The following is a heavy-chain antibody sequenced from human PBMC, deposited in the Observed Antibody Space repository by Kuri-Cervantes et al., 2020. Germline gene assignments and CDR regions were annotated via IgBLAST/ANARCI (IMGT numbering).Heavy chain of an antibody. D-gene: IGHD2-2*01. CDR2: ISSNSSYI. V-gene: IGHV3-21*01. CDR1: GFTFSSYS. J-gene: IGHJ6*03. Sequence: GESLKISCAASGFTFSSYSMNWVRQAPGKGLEWVSSISSNSSYIYYADSVKGRFTISRDYAKNSLYLQMNILRAEDTAVYYWAKDRPTAPKSIVVVPAAPPTYYMDVWGKGTTVTVSS. CDR3: AKDRPTAPKSIVVVPAAPPTYYMDV.